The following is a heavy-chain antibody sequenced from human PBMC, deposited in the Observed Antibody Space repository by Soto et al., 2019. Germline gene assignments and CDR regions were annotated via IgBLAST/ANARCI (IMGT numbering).Heavy chain of an antibody. CDR1: GFTFSSYA. J-gene: IGHJ4*02. Sequence: GGSLRLSCAASGFTFSSYAMHWVRQAPGKGLEWVSSISGNSVSTYYTDSVKGRFTISRDNSKNTLYLQMNSLRSEDTAVYYCAKGRGAGRGDFDYWGQGTLVTVSS. V-gene: IGHV3-23*01. CDR2: ISGNSVST. CDR3: AKGRGAGRGDFDY. D-gene: IGHD6-13*01.